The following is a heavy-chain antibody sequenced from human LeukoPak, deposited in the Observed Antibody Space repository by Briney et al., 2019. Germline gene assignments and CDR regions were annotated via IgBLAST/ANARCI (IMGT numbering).Heavy chain of an antibody. J-gene: IGHJ5*02. D-gene: IGHD2-15*01. CDR1: GGSFSGYY. Sequence: SETVSLTCAVYGGSFSGYYWSWIRQPPGKGLEWIGEINHSGSTNYNPSLKSRVTISLDTSKNQFSLKLSSVTAADTAVYYCARVVVAATDWFHRWGLGSQGTVSS. CDR3: ARVVVAATDWFHR. CDR2: INHSGST. V-gene: IGHV4-34*01.